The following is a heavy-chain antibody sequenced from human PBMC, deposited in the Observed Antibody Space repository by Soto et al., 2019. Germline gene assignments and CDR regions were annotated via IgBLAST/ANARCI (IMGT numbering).Heavy chain of an antibody. CDR1: GFRFNSYE. Sequence: GGSLRLSCAASGFRFNSYEMNWVRQAPGKGLEWISYISYTGSTIHYADSVKGRFTISRDNAKSSLYLHMNSLRAEDTAVYYCARDPSDEVTSITGGFDYWGQGALVTVSS. CDR2: ISYTGSTI. D-gene: IGHD5-12*01. CDR3: ARDPSDEVTSITGGFDY. J-gene: IGHJ4*02. V-gene: IGHV3-48*03.